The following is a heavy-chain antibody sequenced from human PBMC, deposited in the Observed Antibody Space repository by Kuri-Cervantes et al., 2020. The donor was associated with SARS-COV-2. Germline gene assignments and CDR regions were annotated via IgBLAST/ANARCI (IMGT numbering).Heavy chain of an antibody. D-gene: IGHD2-2*01. CDR1: GYSISSGYY. V-gene: IGHV4-38-2*02. CDR3: ARELGVPAATYFDY. CDR2: IYHSGST. J-gene: IGHJ4*02. Sequence: ESLKISCTVSGYSISSGYYWGWIRQPPGKGLEWIGSIYHSGSTYYNPSLKSRVTISVGTSKNQFSLKLSSVTAADTAVYYCARELGVPAATYFDYWGQGALVTVS.